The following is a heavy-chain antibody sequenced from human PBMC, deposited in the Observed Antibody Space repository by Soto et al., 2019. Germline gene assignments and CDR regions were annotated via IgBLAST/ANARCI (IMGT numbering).Heavy chain of an antibody. CDR2: VSGSGGGT. Sequence: GGSLRLSCAASGFTFSTYAMTWVRQAPGKGLDWVSAVSGSGGGTYYTDSVKGRFTISRDNSKNTLYLQMDSLRAEDTAIYYCVKVTPYDYVWGSYRSSSNDAFDIWGQGTMVTVSS. CDR3: VKVTPYDYVWGSYRSSSNDAFDI. J-gene: IGHJ3*02. D-gene: IGHD3-16*02. V-gene: IGHV3-23*01. CDR1: GFTFSTYA.